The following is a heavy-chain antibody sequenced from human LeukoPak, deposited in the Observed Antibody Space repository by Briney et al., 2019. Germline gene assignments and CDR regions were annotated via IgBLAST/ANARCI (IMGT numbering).Heavy chain of an antibody. Sequence: ASVKVSCKASGGTFSSYAISWVRQAPGQGLEWMGGIIPIFGTANYAQKFQGRVTITADESTSTAYMELSSLRSEDTAVYYCARLQDYYGSGSYNWFDPWGQGTLVTVSS. CDR3: ARLQDYYGSGSYNWFDP. CDR1: GGTFSSYA. CDR2: IIPIFGTA. V-gene: IGHV1-69*13. D-gene: IGHD3-10*01. J-gene: IGHJ5*02.